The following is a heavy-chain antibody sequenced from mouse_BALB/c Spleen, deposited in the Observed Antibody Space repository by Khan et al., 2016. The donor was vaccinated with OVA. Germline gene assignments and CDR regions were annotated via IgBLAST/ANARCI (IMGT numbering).Heavy chain of an antibody. Sequence: QVQLQQSGAELARPGASVKLSCKASGYTFTDYYINWVKLRTGQGLEWIGEISPGSGDTYYNERFKGKATLTADKSSSTAYMQLSSLTSEASAAYCCARRNYFGYTFAYWGQGTLVTVSA. V-gene: IGHV1-77*01. CDR3: ARRNYFGYTFAY. CDR1: GYTFTDYY. D-gene: IGHD1-2*01. CDR2: ISPGSGDT. J-gene: IGHJ3*01.